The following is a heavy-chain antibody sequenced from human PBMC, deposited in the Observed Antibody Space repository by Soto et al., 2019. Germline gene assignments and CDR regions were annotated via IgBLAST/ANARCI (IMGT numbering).Heavy chain of an antibody. Sequence: PGGSLRLSCAASGFTFSSYGMHWVRQAPGKGLEWVAVISYDGSNKYYADSVKGRFTISRDNSKNTLYLQMNSLRAEDTAVYYCANGYSGYDFGYWGQGTLVTVSS. CDR3: ANGYSGYDFGY. J-gene: IGHJ4*02. CDR2: ISYDGSNK. CDR1: GFTFSSYG. V-gene: IGHV3-30*18. D-gene: IGHD5-12*01.